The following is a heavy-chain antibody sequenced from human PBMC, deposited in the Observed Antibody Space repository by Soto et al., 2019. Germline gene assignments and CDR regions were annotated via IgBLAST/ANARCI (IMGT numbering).Heavy chain of an antibody. V-gene: IGHV3-74*01. CDR1: GFTFSNYW. D-gene: IGHD4-4*01. CDR3: VRTDYSGAKGAY. J-gene: IGHJ4*02. Sequence: PGGSLRLSCVASGFTFSNYWMHWVRQAPGKGLVWVSRINTDGSSTNYADSVKGRFTVSRDNAKNTLYLEMDSLRAEDTAVYYCVRTDYSGAKGAYWGQGTLVTVSS. CDR2: INTDGSST.